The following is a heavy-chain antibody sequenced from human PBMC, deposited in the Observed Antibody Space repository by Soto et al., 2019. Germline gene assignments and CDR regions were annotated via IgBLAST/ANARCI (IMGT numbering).Heavy chain of an antibody. J-gene: IGHJ6*02. CDR2: INPNSSGT. CDR3: ARDLIVDGPDNYAMDV. V-gene: IGHV1-2*02. CDR1: GYSLRSNY. D-gene: IGHD3-22*01. Sequence: XSVKVSCKASGYSLRSNYIHWVRQAPVQGLEWLGWINPNSSGTVYAQKFQGRVTMTRDTSLTTVYMQLKRLTADDTAVYYCARDLIVDGPDNYAMDVWGQGTTVTVSS.